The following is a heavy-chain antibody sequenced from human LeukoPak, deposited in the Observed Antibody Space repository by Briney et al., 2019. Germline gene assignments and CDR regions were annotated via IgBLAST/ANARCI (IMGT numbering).Heavy chain of an antibody. CDR3: ARSWDGAFDI. CDR2: SNNDGRNT. V-gene: IGHV3-74*01. Sequence: GGSLRLSCAASGFTFSSYAMSWVRQAPGKGLEWVSRSNNDGRNTNYADSVKDRFTISRDNAKNTLYLQMNSLRAEDTAVYYCARSWDGAFDIWGQGTMVTVSS. J-gene: IGHJ3*02. D-gene: IGHD1-26*01. CDR1: GFTFSSYA.